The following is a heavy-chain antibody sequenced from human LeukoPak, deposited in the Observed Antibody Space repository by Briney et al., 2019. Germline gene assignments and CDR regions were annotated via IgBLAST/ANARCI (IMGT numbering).Heavy chain of an antibody. CDR1: GGSFSGYY. CDR3: ARVGGYAFDY. CDR2: INHSGST. Sequence: SETLSLTCAVYGGSFSGYYWSWIRQPPGKGLEWIGEINHSGSTNYNPSLQSRVTTSVHTSNHQCSLKLSSVTAADTAVYYCARVGGYAFDYWGQGTLVTVSS. J-gene: IGHJ4*02. V-gene: IGHV4-34*01. D-gene: IGHD5-12*01.